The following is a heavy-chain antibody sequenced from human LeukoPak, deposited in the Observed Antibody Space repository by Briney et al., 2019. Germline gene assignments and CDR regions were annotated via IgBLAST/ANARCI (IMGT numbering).Heavy chain of an antibody. Sequence: GGSLRLSCAASGFTFDDYAMHWVRQAPGKGLEWVSGISWSSGSIGYADSVKGRFTISRDNAKNSLYLQMNSLRAEDTALYYCAKVLAAAGGFDPWGQGTLVTVSS. CDR3: AKVLAAAGGFDP. CDR2: ISWSSGSI. V-gene: IGHV3-9*01. D-gene: IGHD6-13*01. J-gene: IGHJ5*02. CDR1: GFTFDDYA.